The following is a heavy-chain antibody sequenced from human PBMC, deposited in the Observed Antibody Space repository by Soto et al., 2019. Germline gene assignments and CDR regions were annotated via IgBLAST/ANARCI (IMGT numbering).Heavy chain of an antibody. CDR2: IYYSGST. CDR3: ARVGDYYDSSGYPKWFDP. D-gene: IGHD3-22*01. J-gene: IGHJ5*02. V-gene: IGHV4-59*01. CDR1: GGSISSYY. Sequence: PSETLSLTCTVSGGSISSYYWSWIRQPPGKGLEWIGYIYYSGSTNYNPSLKSRVTISVDTSKNQFSLKLSSVTAADTAVYYCARVGDYYDSSGYPKWFDPWGQGTLVTVSS.